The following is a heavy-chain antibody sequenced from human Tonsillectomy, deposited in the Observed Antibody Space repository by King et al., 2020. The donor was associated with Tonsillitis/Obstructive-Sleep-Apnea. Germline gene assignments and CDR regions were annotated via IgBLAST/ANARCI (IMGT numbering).Heavy chain of an antibody. CDR2: IRQGGSEA. Sequence: QLVQSGGGLVQPGGSLRLSCAASGFTFSTYWMTWVRQAPGKGLEWVASIRQGGSEADYVDSVKGRFTMSRDNAKNSLYLQMRSLRAEDTAIYFCARDTVLRGARYYRDGMDVWGQGTTVTVSS. D-gene: IGHD3-10*01. CDR3: ARDTVLRGARYYRDGMDV. V-gene: IGHV3-7*03. CDR1: GFTFSTYW. J-gene: IGHJ6*02.